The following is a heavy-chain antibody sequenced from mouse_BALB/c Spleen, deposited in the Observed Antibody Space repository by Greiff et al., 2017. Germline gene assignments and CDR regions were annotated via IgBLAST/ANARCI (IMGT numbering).Heavy chain of an antibody. CDR3: ARLVTMITTGWYFDV. V-gene: IGHV5-12-2*01. Sequence: EVKLVESGGGLVQPGGSLKLSCAASGFTFSSYTMSWVRQTPEKRLEWVAYISNGGGSTYYPDTVKGRFTISRDNAKNTLYLQMSSLKSEDTAMYYCARLVTMITTGWYFDVWGAGTTVTVSS. J-gene: IGHJ1*01. D-gene: IGHD2-4*01. CDR2: ISNGGGST. CDR1: GFTFSSYT.